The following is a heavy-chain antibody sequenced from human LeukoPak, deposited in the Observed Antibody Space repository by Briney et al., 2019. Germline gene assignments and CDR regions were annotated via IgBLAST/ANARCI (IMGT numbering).Heavy chain of an antibody. CDR1: GGSISSYY. D-gene: IGHD6-13*01. CDR2: IYYSGST. CDR3: ARGLMMAVAGRGEFHY. V-gene: IGHV4-59*01. Sequence: SESLSLTCTVSGGSISSYYWSWIRQPPAKGLEWIGYIYYSGSTNYNPSLKSRVTISVDTSKNQFSLKLSSVTAADTAVYYCARGLMMAVAGRGEFHYWGQGTLVTVSS. J-gene: IGHJ4*02.